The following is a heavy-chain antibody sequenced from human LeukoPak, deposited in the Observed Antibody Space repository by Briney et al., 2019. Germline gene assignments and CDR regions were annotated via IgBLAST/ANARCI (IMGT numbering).Heavy chain of an antibody. J-gene: IGHJ5*02. CDR1: GGSISSYY. D-gene: IGHD6-13*01. Sequence: PSETLSLTCTVSGGSISSYYWSWIRQPAWKGLEWIGRIYTSGSTNYNPSLKSRVTMSVDTSKNQFSLKLSSVTAADTAVYYCARDPVAAAAYGDWFDPWGQGTLVTVSS. V-gene: IGHV4-4*07. CDR3: ARDPVAAAAYGDWFDP. CDR2: IYTSGST.